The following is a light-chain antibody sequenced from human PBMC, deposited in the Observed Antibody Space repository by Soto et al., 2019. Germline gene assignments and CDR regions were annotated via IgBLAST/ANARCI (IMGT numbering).Light chain of an antibody. CDR2: DVS. CDR3: CSSTESYLVV. V-gene: IGLV2-11*01. Sequence: QSALTQPRSVSGSPGQSVTISCTGTNSDVGGYNYVSWYQQHPGKAPRLIIYDVSQRPSGVPDRFSGSKSGNTASLTSSGLRAEDEAEYSWCSSTESYLVVFGNGTKVTV. CDR1: NSDVGGYNY. J-gene: IGLJ1*01.